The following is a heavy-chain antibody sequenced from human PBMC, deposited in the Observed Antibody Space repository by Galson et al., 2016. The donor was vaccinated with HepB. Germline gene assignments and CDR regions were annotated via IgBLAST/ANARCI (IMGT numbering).Heavy chain of an antibody. CDR3: ARSSGSYDQPFDP. Sequence: SVKVSCKASGYTFTGYYMHWVRQAPGQGLEWMGWINPNSGGTNYAQKFQGWVTMSRDTSIITAYMELSRLRSDDTAVYYCARSSGSYDQPFDPWGQGTLVTVSS. CDR1: GYTFTGYY. CDR2: INPNSGGT. V-gene: IGHV1-2*04. D-gene: IGHD3-22*01. J-gene: IGHJ5*02.